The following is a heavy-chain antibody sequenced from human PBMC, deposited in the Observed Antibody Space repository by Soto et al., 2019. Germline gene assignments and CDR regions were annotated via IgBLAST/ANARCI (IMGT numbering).Heavy chain of an antibody. CDR2: IIPIFGTA. D-gene: IGHD2-2*01. Sequence: QVQLVQSGAEVKKPGSSVKVSCKASGGTFSSYAISWVRQAPGQGLELMGGIIPIFGTANYAQKFQGRVTITADKSTSTAYMVLSSLRSADTAVYYCASLVDIVVVPAAPDVWGQGTTVTVSS. CDR3: ASLVDIVVVPAAPDV. CDR1: GGTFSSYA. J-gene: IGHJ6*02. V-gene: IGHV1-69*06.